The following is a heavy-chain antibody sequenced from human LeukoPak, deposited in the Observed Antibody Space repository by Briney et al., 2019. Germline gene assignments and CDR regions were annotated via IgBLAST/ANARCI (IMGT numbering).Heavy chain of an antibody. CDR1: GGSISSYY. V-gene: IGHV4-4*07. CDR2: IYTSGST. CDR3: ARGGKGPVSYYYYMDV. D-gene: IGHD1-14*01. Sequence: KTSETLSLTCTVSGGSISSYYWSWIRQPAGKGLEWIGRIYTSGSTNYNPSLKSRVTMSVDTSKNQFSLKLSSVTAADTAVYYCARGGKGPVSYYYYMDVWGKGTTVTVSS. J-gene: IGHJ6*03.